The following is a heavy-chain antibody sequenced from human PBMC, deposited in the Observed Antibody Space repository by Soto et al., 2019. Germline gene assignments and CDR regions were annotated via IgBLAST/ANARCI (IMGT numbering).Heavy chain of an antibody. J-gene: IGHJ4*02. D-gene: IGHD5-18*01. CDR2: INAGNGNT. Sequence: QVQLVQSGAEVKKPGASVKVSCKASGYTFTSYAMHWVRQAPGQRREWMGWINAGNGNTKYSQKFQGRVTITRDTSASTAYMELSSLRSEDTAVEYCARSPGYSYGDYWGQGTLVTVSS. CDR3: ARSPGYSYGDY. V-gene: IGHV1-3*01. CDR1: GYTFTSYA.